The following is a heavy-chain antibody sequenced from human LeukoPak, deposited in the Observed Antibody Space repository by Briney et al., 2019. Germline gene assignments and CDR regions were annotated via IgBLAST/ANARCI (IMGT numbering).Heavy chain of an antibody. CDR3: ARDSGSNFDY. J-gene: IGHJ4*02. Sequence: SETLSLTCTVSGGFISGYYWNWIRQPPGKGLEWIGYIYYSGSTNYNPSLKSQVTMSLDTSKNQFSLKLSSVTAADTAVYHCARDSGSNFDYWGQGTLVTVSS. V-gene: IGHV4-59*01. CDR1: GGFISGYY. D-gene: IGHD2-15*01. CDR2: IYYSGST.